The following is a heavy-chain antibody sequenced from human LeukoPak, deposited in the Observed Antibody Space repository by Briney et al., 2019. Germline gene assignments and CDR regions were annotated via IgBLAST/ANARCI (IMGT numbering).Heavy chain of an antibody. CDR1: GTTFSDAW. Sequence: GGALRLSCAASGTTFSDAWMSWVRQPPGKGLEWAARITSKSDGGTTDYAAHVKGRFTISRDDSEATLYLQMNSLKTEDTAVYYCTTDRFSWGQGTPVTVSS. J-gene: IGHJ5*02. CDR2: ITSKSDGGTT. CDR3: TTDRFS. V-gene: IGHV3-15*01.